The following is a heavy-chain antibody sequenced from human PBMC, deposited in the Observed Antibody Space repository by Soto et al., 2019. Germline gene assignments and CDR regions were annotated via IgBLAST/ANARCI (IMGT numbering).Heavy chain of an antibody. CDR1: GFTFTSSA. V-gene: IGHV1-58*01. J-gene: IGHJ4*02. CDR2: IVVGSGNT. Sequence: GASVKVSCKASGFTFTSSAVQWVRQARGQRLEWIGWIVVGSGNTNYAQKFQERVTITRDMSTSTAYMELSSLRSEDTAVYYCAADRGIQLWLLGYWGQGTLVTVSS. CDR3: AADRGIQLWLLGY. D-gene: IGHD5-18*01.